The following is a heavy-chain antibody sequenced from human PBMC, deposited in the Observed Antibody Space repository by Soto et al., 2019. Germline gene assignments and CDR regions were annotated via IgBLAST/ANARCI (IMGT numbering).Heavy chain of an antibody. CDR3: ARGNGMMLTVQGDAPDKYYLDS. Sequence: PSETLSLTCAVYGGSFSGYYWSWIRQPPGKGLEWIGEINHSGNINYNPSLKSRVTISVDTSKNQFSLKLRSMTAADTAVYYCARGNGMMLTVQGDAPDKYYLDSWSQGTLVTVSS. J-gene: IGHJ4*02. CDR2: INHSGNI. V-gene: IGHV4-34*01. CDR1: GGSFSGYY. D-gene: IGHD2-8*01.